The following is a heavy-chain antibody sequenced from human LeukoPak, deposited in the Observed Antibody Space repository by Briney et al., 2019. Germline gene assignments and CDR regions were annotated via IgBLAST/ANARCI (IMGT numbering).Heavy chain of an antibody. CDR3: ARGVSIVVVPAAHRKRNYYYMDV. D-gene: IGHD2-2*01. Sequence: PSETLSLTCAVYGGSFSGYYWSWIRQPPGKGLEWIGEINHSGSTNYNPSLKSRVTMSVDTSKNQFSLKLSSVTAADTAVYYCARGVSIVVVPAAHRKRNYYYMDVWGKGTTVTVSS. CDR2: INHSGST. V-gene: IGHV4-34*01. CDR1: GGSFSGYY. J-gene: IGHJ6*03.